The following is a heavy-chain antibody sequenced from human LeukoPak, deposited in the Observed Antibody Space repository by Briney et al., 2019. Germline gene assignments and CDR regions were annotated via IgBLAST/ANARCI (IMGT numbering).Heavy chain of an antibody. CDR1: GASINKDY. Sequence: SETLSLTCTVSGASINKDYWAWIRQPPGRGLEWIGYVIDSDFNEANGDITNYNPSLETRVTTSRDTPKNQFSLKLSSMTAADTAIYYCARHGVSTARRVDVWGQGTTVTVSS. CDR3: ARHGVSTARRVDV. CDR2: VIDSDFNEANGDIT. V-gene: IGHV4-59*08. J-gene: IGHJ6*02. D-gene: IGHD3-16*01.